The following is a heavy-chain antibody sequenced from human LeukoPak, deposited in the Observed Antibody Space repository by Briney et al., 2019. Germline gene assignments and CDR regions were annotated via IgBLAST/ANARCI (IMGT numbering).Heavy chain of an antibody. Sequence: GGSLRLSCAASGFTFSNYGMSWVRQAPGKGLEWVSYIGSDSSPTYYAESMKGRFTISRDNANNSLYLQMNSLRDEDTAVYYCAREATLIQWGQGTLVTVSS. CDR2: IGSDSSPT. J-gene: IGHJ4*02. V-gene: IGHV3-48*02. CDR1: GFTFSNYG. D-gene: IGHD1-1*01. CDR3: AREATLIQ.